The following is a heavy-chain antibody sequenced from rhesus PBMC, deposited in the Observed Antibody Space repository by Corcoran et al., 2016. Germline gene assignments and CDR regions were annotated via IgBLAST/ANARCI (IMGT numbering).Heavy chain of an antibody. V-gene: IGHV4-73*01. J-gene: IGHJ5-1*01. CDR1: GGSLSGYYY. CDR2: IYGNRASN. D-gene: IGHD3-9*01. CDR3: ARVTRMITGNNGFDV. Sequence: QVQLQQWGGGLVKPSETLSLTCAVYGGSLSGYYYWSWIRQPPGTGLEWIGYIYGNRASNSDHLSLKERRTISKDTSKNQVSLKRSSVTAADTAVYYCARVTRMITGNNGFDVWGPGVLVTVAS.